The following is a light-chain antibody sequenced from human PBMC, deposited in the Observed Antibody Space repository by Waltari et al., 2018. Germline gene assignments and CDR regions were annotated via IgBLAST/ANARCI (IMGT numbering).Light chain of an antibody. J-gene: IGLJ3*02. V-gene: IGLV2-14*03. CDR2: DVS. CDR1: SSDVGGYNY. Sequence: QSALTQPASVSGSPGQSITISCAGTSSDVGGYNYVSWYQQHPGKAPKLMIYDVSNRPSGVSSRFSGSKSGHTASLTISGLQAEDDADYYCSSYTSSSTQGVFGGGTKLTVL. CDR3: SSYTSSSTQGV.